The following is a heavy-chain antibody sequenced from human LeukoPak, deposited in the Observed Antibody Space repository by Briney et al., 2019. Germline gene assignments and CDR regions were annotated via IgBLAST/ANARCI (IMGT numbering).Heavy chain of an antibody. V-gene: IGHV4-39*01. Sequence: ASETLSLTCTVSGGSISGYYWGWIRQPPGKGLEWIGSIYYSGSTYYNPSLKSRVTISVDASKNQFSLKLSSVTAADTAVYYCARLLWGSSFYYFDYWGQGTLVTVSS. D-gene: IGHD7-27*01. CDR2: IYYSGST. J-gene: IGHJ4*02. CDR1: GGSISGYY. CDR3: ARLLWGSSFYYFDY.